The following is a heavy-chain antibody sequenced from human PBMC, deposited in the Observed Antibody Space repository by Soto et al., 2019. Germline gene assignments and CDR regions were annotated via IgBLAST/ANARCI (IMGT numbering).Heavy chain of an antibody. J-gene: IGHJ5*02. CDR3: ARGERQQQRDT. V-gene: IGHV4-31*03. Sequence: SETLSLTCTVSGGSISSGNYYWSWIRQHPGKGLEWIGYIYYSGSTYYNPSLKSRVILSVDKSKNHFFLKVSSVTAADTAVYYCARGERQQQRDTWGRGTLVTVSS. CDR1: GGSISSGNYY. CDR2: IYYSGST. D-gene: IGHD6-13*01.